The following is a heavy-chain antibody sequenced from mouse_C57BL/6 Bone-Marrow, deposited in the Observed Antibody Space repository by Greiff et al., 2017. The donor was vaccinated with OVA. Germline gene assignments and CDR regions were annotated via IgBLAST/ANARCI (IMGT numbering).Heavy chain of an antibody. J-gene: IGHJ3*01. CDR1: GFTFSDYG. D-gene: IGHD1-1*01. Sequence: DVMLVESGGGLVQPGGSLKLSCAASGFTFSDYGMAWVRQAPRKGPEWVAFISNLAYSIYYADTVTGRFTISRENAKNTLYLEMSSLRSEDTAMYYCARPHYYYGSSYGFAYWGQGTLVTVSA. V-gene: IGHV5-15*01. CDR2: ISNLAYSI. CDR3: ARPHYYYGSSYGFAY.